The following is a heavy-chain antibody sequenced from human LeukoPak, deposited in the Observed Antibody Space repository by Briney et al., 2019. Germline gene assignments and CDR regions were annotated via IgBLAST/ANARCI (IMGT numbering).Heavy chain of an antibody. J-gene: IGHJ2*01. Sequence: ASVKVSCKASGYTFTSYDNNWVRQATGQGLEWMGWMNPNSGNTGYAQKFQGRVTITRNTSISTAYMELSSLRSEDTAVYYCARGRGMHWYFDLWGRGTLVTVSS. CDR2: MNPNSGNT. CDR3: ARGRGMHWYFDL. V-gene: IGHV1-8*03. D-gene: IGHD3-16*01. CDR1: GYTFTSYD.